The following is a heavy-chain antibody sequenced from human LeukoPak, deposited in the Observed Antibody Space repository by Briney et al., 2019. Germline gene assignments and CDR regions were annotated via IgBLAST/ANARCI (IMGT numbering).Heavy chain of an antibody. CDR3: ARDVGGYGTEGSYFDY. D-gene: IGHD5-12*01. CDR1: GFTFSSYS. CDR2: ISGSSSYT. V-gene: IGHV3-21*01. J-gene: IGHJ4*02. Sequence: GGSLRLSCAASGFTFSSYSMNWVRQAPGKGLEWVSSISGSSSYTYYADSEKGRFTISRDNAKNSLYLQMNSLRDEDTAVYYCARDVGGYGTEGSYFDYWGQGTPVTVSS.